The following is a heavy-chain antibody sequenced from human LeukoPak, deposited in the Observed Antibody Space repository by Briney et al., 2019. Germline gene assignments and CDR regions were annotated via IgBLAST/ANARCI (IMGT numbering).Heavy chain of an antibody. CDR3: ARDSRDIVLVPAAINWFDP. V-gene: IGHV3-33*01. CDR1: GFSFSSYG. CDR2: IWHDGSYK. D-gene: IGHD2-2*01. J-gene: IGHJ5*02. Sequence: TGGSLRLSCAASGFSFSSYGMHWVRQAPGKGLEWVAVIWHDGSYKFYADSVKGRFTISRDNSKNTLYLQMSSLRAEDTAVYYCARDSRDIVLVPAAINWFDPWGQGTLVTVSS.